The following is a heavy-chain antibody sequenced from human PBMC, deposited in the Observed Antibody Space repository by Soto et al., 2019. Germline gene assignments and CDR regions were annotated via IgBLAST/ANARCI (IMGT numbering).Heavy chain of an antibody. V-gene: IGHV4-31*03. J-gene: IGHJ5*02. D-gene: IGHD2-15*01. CDR1: GGSIRSAGHY. Sequence: PSETLSLTCTVSGGSIRSAGHYWSWIRQHPGKGLEWIGYINDSGSTFYNPSLRSRLNISVDTSENQFSLRLTSVTAADTAVYFCARWGGCCPDAACAAPFVPWDQGTLVNVST. CDR3: ARWGGCCPDAACAAPFVP. CDR2: INDSGST.